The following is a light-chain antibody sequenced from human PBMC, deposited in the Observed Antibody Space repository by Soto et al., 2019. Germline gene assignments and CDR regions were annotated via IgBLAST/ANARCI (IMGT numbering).Light chain of an antibody. V-gene: IGKV3-15*01. CDR1: QSVSSN. Sequence: EIVMTQSPATLSVSPGERATLSCRASQSVSSNLAWYQQKPGQSPRLLIYGASTRATGIPARFSGSGSETEFTLTISSLQSEDFAVYYCKQYNNWPPGTFGGGTKVEIK. CDR3: KQYNNWPPGT. J-gene: IGKJ4*01. CDR2: GAS.